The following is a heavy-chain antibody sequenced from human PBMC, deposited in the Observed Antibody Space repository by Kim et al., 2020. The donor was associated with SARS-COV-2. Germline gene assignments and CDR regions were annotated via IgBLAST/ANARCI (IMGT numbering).Heavy chain of an antibody. CDR1: GFTFSNAW. D-gene: IGHD2-2*01. CDR3: TTDPYIVVVPAAGLGAFDY. V-gene: IGHV3-15*01. CDR2: IKSKTDGGTT. Sequence: GGSLRLSCAASGFTFSNAWMSWVRQAPGKGLEWVGRIKSKTDGGTTDYAAPVKGRFTISRDDSKNTLYLQMNSLKTEDTAVYYCTTDPYIVVVPAAGLGAFDYWGQGTLVTVSS. J-gene: IGHJ4*02.